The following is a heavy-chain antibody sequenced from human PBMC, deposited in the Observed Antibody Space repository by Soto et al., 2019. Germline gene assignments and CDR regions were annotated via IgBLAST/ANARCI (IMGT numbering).Heavy chain of an antibody. CDR3: AKDNSLHWFDP. Sequence: EVQLLESGGGLVQPGGSLRLACATSGFSFSTYAMTWVRQAPGKGLEWVSTFNGNGGGTYYADSVKGRFTISRDNSKNTLYLQMDSRRAEDTATYYCAKDNSLHWFDPWGHGTLVTVSS. J-gene: IGHJ5*02. D-gene: IGHD2-15*01. V-gene: IGHV3-23*01. CDR1: GFSFSTYA. CDR2: FNGNGGGT.